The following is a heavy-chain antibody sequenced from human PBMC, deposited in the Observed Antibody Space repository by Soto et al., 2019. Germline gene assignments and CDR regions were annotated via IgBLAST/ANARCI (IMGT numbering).Heavy chain of an antibody. CDR1: GFTFSVYA. D-gene: IGHD6-6*01. CDR2: ISGNGGST. V-gene: IGHV3-23*01. J-gene: IGHJ4*02. CDR3: AKDRTFGPPLVRFDS. Sequence: GGSLRLSCGASGFTFSVYAMTWVRQAPGKGLEWVSAISGNGGSTYYADSVKGRFTISRDNSKSTLHLQMNSLRVEDTAVYYCAKDRTFGPPLVRFDSWGQGTLVTVSS.